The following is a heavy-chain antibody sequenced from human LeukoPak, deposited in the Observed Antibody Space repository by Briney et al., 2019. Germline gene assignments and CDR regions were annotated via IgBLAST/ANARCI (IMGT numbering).Heavy chain of an antibody. D-gene: IGHD6-19*01. CDR1: GFTFSSYW. J-gene: IGHJ4*02. CDR2: INSDGSST. V-gene: IGHV3-74*01. Sequence: GGSLRLSCAASGFTFSSYWMHWVRQAPGKGLVWVSRINSDGSSTSYADSVKGRFTISRDNSKNTLYLQMNSLRAEDTAVYYCAALKQWLVQVIGYFDYWGQGTLVTVSS. CDR3: AALKQWLVQVIGYFDY.